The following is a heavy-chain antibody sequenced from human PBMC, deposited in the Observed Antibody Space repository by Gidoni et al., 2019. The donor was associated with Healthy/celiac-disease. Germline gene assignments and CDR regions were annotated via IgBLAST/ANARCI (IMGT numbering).Heavy chain of an antibody. Sequence: QVQLVQSGAEVKKPGASVKVSCKASGYTFTSYGISWVRQAPGQGLEWMGWISAYNGNTNYAQKLQGRVTMTTDTSTSTAYMELRSLRSDDTAVYYCAREPLNYDFWSGYYTVEYGMDVWGQGTTVTVSS. V-gene: IGHV1-18*01. CDR3: AREPLNYDFWSGYYTVEYGMDV. J-gene: IGHJ6*02. CDR1: GYTFTSYG. CDR2: ISAYNGNT. D-gene: IGHD3-3*01.